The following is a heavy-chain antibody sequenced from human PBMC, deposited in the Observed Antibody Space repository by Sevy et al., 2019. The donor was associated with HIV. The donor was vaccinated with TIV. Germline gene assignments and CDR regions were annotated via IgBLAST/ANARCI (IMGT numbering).Heavy chain of an antibody. D-gene: IGHD6-19*01. CDR3: ARVGYRSGWHWFDP. CDR2: ISSTSSTI. V-gene: IGHV3-48*01. J-gene: IGHJ5*02. CDR1: GFTFSSYV. Sequence: GGSLRLSCAVSGFTFSSYVMSWVRQAPGKGLEWVSYISSTSSTIYYADSVKGRFTISRDNAKNSLYLQMNSLRAEDTAVYYCARVGYRSGWHWFDPWGQGTLVTVSS.